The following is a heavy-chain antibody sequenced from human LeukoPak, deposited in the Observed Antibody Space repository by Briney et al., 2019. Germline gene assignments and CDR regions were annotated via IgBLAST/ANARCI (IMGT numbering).Heavy chain of an antibody. CDR3: AKGRDKYQLLSKNWFDP. Sequence: GGSLRLSCAAFGFTFDDYAMHWVRQAPGKGLEWVSGISWNSGSIGYADSVKGRFTTSRDNAKNSLYLQMNSLRAEDTALYYCAKGRDKYQLLSKNWFDPWGQGTLVTVSS. J-gene: IGHJ5*02. V-gene: IGHV3-9*01. CDR2: ISWNSGSI. CDR1: GFTFDDYA. D-gene: IGHD2-2*01.